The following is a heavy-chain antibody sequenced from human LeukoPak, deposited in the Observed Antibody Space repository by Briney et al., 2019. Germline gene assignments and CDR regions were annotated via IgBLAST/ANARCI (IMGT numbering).Heavy chain of an antibody. D-gene: IGHD3-10*01. CDR3: ARGRSYYGSGSFPKTLNWFDP. CDR2: IYYSGNT. V-gene: IGHV4-31*03. Sequence: SETLSLTCTVSGGSISSGGYYWSWIRQHPGKGLEWIGYIYYSGNTYYNPSLKSRVTVSVDTSRNQFSLKLSSVTAADTAVYYCARGRSYYGSGSFPKTLNWFDPWGQGTLVTVSS. J-gene: IGHJ5*02. CDR1: GGSISSGGYY.